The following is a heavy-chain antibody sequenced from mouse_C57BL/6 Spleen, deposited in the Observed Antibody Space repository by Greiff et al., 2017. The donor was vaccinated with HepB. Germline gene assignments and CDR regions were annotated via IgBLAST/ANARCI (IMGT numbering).Heavy chain of an antibody. CDR2: IWSDGST. J-gene: IGHJ3*01. Sequence: VQRVESGPGLVAPSQSLSITCTVSGFSFTSYGVHWVRQPPGKGLEWLVVIWSDGSTTYNSALKSRPSISKDNSKSQVFLKMNSLQTDDTAMYYCARQDSSGSWFAYWGQGTLVTVSA. CDR1: GFSFTSYG. CDR3: ARQDSSGSWFAY. V-gene: IGHV2-6-1*01. D-gene: IGHD3-2*02.